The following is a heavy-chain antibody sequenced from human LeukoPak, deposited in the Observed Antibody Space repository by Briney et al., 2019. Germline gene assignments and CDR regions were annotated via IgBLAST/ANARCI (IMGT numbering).Heavy chain of an antibody. D-gene: IGHD1-26*01. CDR2: IWYDGSNK. J-gene: IGHJ4*02. CDR3: ARDSNRVGGLDY. Sequence: GGSLRLSCAASGFTFRNCAMHWVRQAPGKGLEWVALIWYDGSNKYYADSVKGRFTISRDNSKNTLYLQMNSLRAEDTAVYYCARDSNRVGGLDYWGQGTLVTVSS. V-gene: IGHV3-33*01. CDR1: GFTFRNCA.